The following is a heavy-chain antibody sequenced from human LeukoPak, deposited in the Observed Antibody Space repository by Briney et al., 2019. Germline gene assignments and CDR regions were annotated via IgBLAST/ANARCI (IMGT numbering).Heavy chain of an antibody. V-gene: IGHV4-38-2*02. CDR3: ARDVSSSFDF. CDR1: GGSISSGYY. CDR2: LYHSGTT. Sequence: PSQTLSLTCTVSGGSISSGYYWGWIRQPPGKGLEWIGSLYHSGTTYYNPSLRSRVTISVDTSKNQFSLNLSFVTAADTAVYYCARDVSSSFDFWGQGSLVTVSS. D-gene: IGHD6-13*01. J-gene: IGHJ4*02.